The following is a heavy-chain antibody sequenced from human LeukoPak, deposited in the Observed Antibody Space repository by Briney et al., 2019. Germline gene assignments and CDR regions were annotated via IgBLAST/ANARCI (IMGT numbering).Heavy chain of an antibody. Sequence: PGGSLRLSCAASGFTFSTYGMHWVRQAPGKGLEWVTVISYDGSNKYYADSVKGRFTISRDNSKNTLYLQMNSLRAGDTAVYYCAKDQEAYCGGDCSFDYWGQGTLVTVSS. V-gene: IGHV3-30*18. D-gene: IGHD2-21*02. CDR3: AKDQEAYCGGDCSFDY. CDR2: ISYDGSNK. J-gene: IGHJ4*02. CDR1: GFTFSTYG.